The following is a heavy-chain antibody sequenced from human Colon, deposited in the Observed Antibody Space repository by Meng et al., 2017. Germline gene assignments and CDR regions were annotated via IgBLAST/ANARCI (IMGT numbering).Heavy chain of an antibody. Sequence: SGPTLVIPTQTLTLPCSFPGFPFSTNGVAVGWIRQPPGKPLEWLASVYWNDDTHFSPSLKSRLTITKDAAENQVVLTMTNMDSVDTATYYRDYGSGREGRMVGFYYWGQGARVTVSS. CDR1: GFPFSTNGVA. J-gene: IGHJ4*02. CDR2: VYWNDDT. D-gene: IGHD6-25*01. CDR3: DYGSGREGRMVGFYY. V-gene: IGHV2-5*01.